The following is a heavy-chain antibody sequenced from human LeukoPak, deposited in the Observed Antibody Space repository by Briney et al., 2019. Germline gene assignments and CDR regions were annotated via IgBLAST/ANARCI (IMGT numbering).Heavy chain of an antibody. V-gene: IGHV1-18*01. CDR2: VSAYNGHT. J-gene: IGHJ4*02. D-gene: IGHD3-10*01. CDR1: GYIFNSYG. CDR3: ARDRSIMEGGLVEGGDFDY. Sequence: ASVKVSCKASGYIFNSYGISWVRQAPGQGLEWMGWVSAYNGHTNYVQKFQGRVTMTTDTSTSTASMELRSLRSEDTAVYYCARDRSIMEGGLVEGGDFDYWGQGTLATVSS.